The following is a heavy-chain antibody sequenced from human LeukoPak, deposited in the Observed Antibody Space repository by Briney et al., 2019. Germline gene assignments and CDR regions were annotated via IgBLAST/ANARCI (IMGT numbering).Heavy chain of an antibody. CDR2: ISGSGGST. V-gene: IGHV3-23*01. CDR3: AKETPTYQLLYPYYFDY. CDR1: GFTLSTFW. J-gene: IGHJ4*02. D-gene: IGHD2-2*02. Sequence: GGSLRLSCEASGFTLSTFWMSWVRQAPGKGLEWVSAISGSGGSTYYADSVKGRFTISRDNSKNTLYLQMNSLRAEDTAVYYCAKETPTYQLLYPYYFDYWGQGTLVTVSS.